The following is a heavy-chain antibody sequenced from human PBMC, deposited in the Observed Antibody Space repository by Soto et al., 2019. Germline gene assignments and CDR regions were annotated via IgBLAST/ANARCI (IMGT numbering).Heavy chain of an antibody. V-gene: IGHV1-18*01. Sequence: QVQLVQSGAEVKKPGASVKVSCKASGYTFTSYGISWVRQAPGQGLEWMGWISAYNANTNYAQKLQGRVTMTTDTSTSTSYRELRSRRSDDTAVYFWARDRRGATGDDWGQGTLVTVSS. CDR1: GYTFTSYG. J-gene: IGHJ4*02. D-gene: IGHD1-26*01. CDR2: ISAYNANT. CDR3: ARDRRGATGDD.